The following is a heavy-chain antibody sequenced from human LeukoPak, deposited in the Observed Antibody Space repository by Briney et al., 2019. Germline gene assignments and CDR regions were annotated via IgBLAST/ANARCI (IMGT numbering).Heavy chain of an antibody. D-gene: IGHD1-26*01. Sequence: PGRSLRLSCAASGFTFDDYAMLWVRQAPGKGLEWVSGISWNSGSIGYADSVKGRFTISRDNAKNSLYLQMNSLRAEDTALYYCAKAPGGSYRFDYWGQGTLVTVSS. J-gene: IGHJ4*02. CDR1: GFTFDDYA. CDR2: ISWNSGSI. V-gene: IGHV3-9*01. CDR3: AKAPGGSYRFDY.